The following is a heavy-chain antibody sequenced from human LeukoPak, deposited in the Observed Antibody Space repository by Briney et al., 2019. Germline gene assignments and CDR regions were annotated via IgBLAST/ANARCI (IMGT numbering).Heavy chain of an antibody. D-gene: IGHD2-15*01. CDR1: GFTVSSNY. V-gene: IGHV3-66*02. CDR2: IYAGGST. CDR3: ARESWSGGTCRHDY. J-gene: IGHJ4*02. Sequence: GRSLRLSCAASGFTVSSNYMSWVRQAPGKGLEWVSVIYAGGSTYYADSVKGRFTISRDNSKNTVSLQMNSLRGEDTAVYYCARESWSGGTCRHDYWGQGTLVTVSS.